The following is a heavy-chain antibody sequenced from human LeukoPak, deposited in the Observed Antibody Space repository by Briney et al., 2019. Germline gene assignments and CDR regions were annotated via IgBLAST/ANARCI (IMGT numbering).Heavy chain of an antibody. CDR2: INHSGST. Sequence: SETLSLTCAVYGGSFSGYYWSWIRQPPGKGLEWIGEINHSGSTNYNPSLKSRVTISVDTSKNQFSLKLSSVTAADTAVYYCASAVSSWFDPWGQGTPVTVSS. D-gene: IGHD2-2*01. V-gene: IGHV4-34*01. J-gene: IGHJ5*02. CDR3: ASAVSSWFDP. CDR1: GGSFSGYY.